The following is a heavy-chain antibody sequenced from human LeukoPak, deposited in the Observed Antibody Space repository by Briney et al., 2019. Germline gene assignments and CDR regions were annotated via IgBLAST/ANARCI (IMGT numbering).Heavy chain of an antibody. V-gene: IGHV4-59*08. CDR2: IYYSGST. D-gene: IGHD5-18*01. J-gene: IGHJ6*02. Sequence: SETLSLTCTVSGDSISSYYWSWIRQPPGKGLEWIGYIYYSGSTYYNPSLKSRVTISVDTSKNQFSLKLSSVTAADTAVYYCARHPTGKTVDTAMPPDYYYGMDVWGQGTTVTVSS. CDR1: GDSISSYY. CDR3: ARHPTGKTVDTAMPPDYYYGMDV.